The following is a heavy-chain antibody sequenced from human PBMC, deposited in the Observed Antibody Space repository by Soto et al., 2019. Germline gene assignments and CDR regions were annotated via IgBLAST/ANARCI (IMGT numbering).Heavy chain of an antibody. V-gene: IGHV3-23*01. D-gene: IGHD5-18*01. J-gene: IGHJ4*02. CDR1: GFTFSSCA. Sequence: GGSLRLSCAASGFTFSSCAMGWVRQAPGKGLEWVSGISGNGGSTYYADSVKGRFTISRDTSKNTLYLQMNSLRADDTAVYYCARDRDTYGLNFFDYWGQGTLVTVSS. CDR2: ISGNGGST. CDR3: ARDRDTYGLNFFDY.